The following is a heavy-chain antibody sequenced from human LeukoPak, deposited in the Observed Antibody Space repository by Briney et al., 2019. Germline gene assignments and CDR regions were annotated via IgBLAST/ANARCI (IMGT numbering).Heavy chain of an antibody. CDR1: GFTFSSYG. V-gene: IGHV3-30*02. Sequence: EPGGSLRLSCAASGFTFSSYGMHWVRQAPGKGLEWVAFIRYDGSNKYYADSVKGRFTISRDNSKNTLYLQMNSLRAEDTAVYYCAKFWDTAMVSDYWGQGTLVTVSS. J-gene: IGHJ4*02. CDR3: AKFWDTAMVSDY. D-gene: IGHD5-18*01. CDR2: IRYDGSNK.